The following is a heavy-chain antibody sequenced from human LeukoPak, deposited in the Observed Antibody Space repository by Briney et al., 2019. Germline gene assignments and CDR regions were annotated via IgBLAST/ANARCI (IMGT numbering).Heavy chain of an antibody. J-gene: IGHJ4*02. CDR1: GFTFSDYC. CDR2: ISTIGSTV. D-gene: IGHD4-17*01. CDR3: ARGDYLYYFDY. Sequence: PGGSLRLSCAASGFTFSDYCMSWIRQAPGKGLEWVSYISTIGSTVYYADSVRGRFTIARDDAKNSLYLQMNSLRVEDTATYYCARGDYLYYFDYWGQGALVTVSS. V-gene: IGHV3-11*01.